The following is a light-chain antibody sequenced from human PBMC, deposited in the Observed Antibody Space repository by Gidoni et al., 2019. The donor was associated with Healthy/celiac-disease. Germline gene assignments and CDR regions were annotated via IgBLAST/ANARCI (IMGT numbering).Light chain of an antibody. CDR3: QVWDSSSDPVV. CDR1: NIGSKS. V-gene: IGLV3-21*02. J-gene: IGLJ2*01. CDR2: DDG. Sequence: SYVLTPPPSVSVAPGQTARITCGGNNIGSKSVHWYQQKPGQAPVLVVYDDGDRPSGTPVRVSGSNSGNTATLTISRVEAGDEADYYCQVWDSSSDPVVFGGGTKRTVL.